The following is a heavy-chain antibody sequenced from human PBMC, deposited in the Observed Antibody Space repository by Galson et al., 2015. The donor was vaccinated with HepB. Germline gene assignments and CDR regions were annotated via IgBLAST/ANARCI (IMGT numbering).Heavy chain of an antibody. Sequence: SLRLSCAASGFTFSSYWMSWVRQAPGKGLEWVANIKQDGSEKYYVDSVKGRFTISRDNSKNSLYLQMNSLRADETAVYYCAIDLRGSGWSVDYWVQGTLVTVSS. CDR1: GFTFSSYW. CDR3: AIDLRGSGWSVDY. D-gene: IGHD6-19*01. J-gene: IGHJ4*02. V-gene: IGHV3-7*01. CDR2: IKQDGSEK.